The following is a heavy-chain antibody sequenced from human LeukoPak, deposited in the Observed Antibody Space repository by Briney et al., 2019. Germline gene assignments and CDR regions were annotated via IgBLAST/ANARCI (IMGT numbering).Heavy chain of an antibody. CDR1: GFTFSDYS. CDR3: VRDLLGSGSTTAYISH. CDR2: ICRRSRHL. Sequence: PGGSLRLSCAASGFTFSDYSMNWVRQAPGKGLEWVSSICRRSRHLYYAAPVKGRFTISRDDARNSPSLLMTRLSAEDLAVYFFVRDLLGSGSTTAYISHWGRGSLVTVYS. D-gene: IGHD3-10*01. J-gene: IGHJ1*01. V-gene: IGHV3-21*01.